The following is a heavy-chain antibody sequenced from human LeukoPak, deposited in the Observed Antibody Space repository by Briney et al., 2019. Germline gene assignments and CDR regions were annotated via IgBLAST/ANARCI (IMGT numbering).Heavy chain of an antibody. J-gene: IGHJ6*02. V-gene: IGHV1-69*04. CDR2: IIPILGIA. Sequence: SVKVSCKASGGTFSSYAISWVRQAPGQGLEWMGRIIPILGIANYAQKFQGRVTITADKSTSTAYMELSSLRSEDAAVYYCARDPSQNYYYGMDVWGQGTTVSVSS. CDR3: ARDPSQNYYYGMDV. CDR1: GGTFSSYA.